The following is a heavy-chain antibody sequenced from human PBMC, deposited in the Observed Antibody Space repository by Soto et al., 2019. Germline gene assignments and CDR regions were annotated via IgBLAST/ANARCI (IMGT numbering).Heavy chain of an antibody. J-gene: IGHJ4*02. Sequence: EVQLVESGGGLVQPGGSLRLSCAASGFTFSSYWMHWVRQAPGKGLEWVSRINDDGRRTSYADSVKGRFTISRDNAKNTLYLQMNCLRDDDTAIYYCARRHRPSYTSDYWGQYTLVNVSS. D-gene: IGHD4-4*01. CDR3: ARRHRPSYTSDY. V-gene: IGHV3-74*01. CDR1: GFTFSSYW. CDR2: INDDGRRT.